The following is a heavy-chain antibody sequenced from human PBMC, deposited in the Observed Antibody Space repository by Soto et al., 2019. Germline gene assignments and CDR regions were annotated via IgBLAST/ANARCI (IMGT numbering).Heavy chain of an antibody. CDR1: DFIFSNYH. D-gene: IGHD3-16*01. CDR3: AGSYGPADS. J-gene: IGHJ5*01. Sequence: EVQLVESGGGLVKPGGSLRLSCAASDFIFSNYHMNWIRQAPGKGLEWVSSISSGGDNVYYTASVNGRFTISRDNAKNSLFLQMNSLRAEDTAVYYCAGSYGPADSWGQGPLVTVSS. CDR2: ISSGGDNV. V-gene: IGHV3-21*02.